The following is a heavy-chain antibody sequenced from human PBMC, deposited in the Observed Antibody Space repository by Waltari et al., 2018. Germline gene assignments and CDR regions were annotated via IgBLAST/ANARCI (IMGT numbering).Heavy chain of an antibody. V-gene: IGHV7-4-1*02. J-gene: IGHJ5*02. Sequence: QVQLVQSGSELKKPGASVKVSCTASGYTFTSYAINWVRQAPGQGLELMGWIITSSGNPTYAQGFTGRFVFSLDTSVSTAYLQINNLQADDTAIYYCTREVVPAATIVVNWFDPWGQGTLVTVSS. CDR3: TREVVPAATIVVNWFDP. D-gene: IGHD2-2*01. CDR1: GYTFTSYA. CDR2: IITSSGNP.